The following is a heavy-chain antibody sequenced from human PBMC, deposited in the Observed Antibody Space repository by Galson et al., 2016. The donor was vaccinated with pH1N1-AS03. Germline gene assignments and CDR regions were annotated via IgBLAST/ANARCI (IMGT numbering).Heavy chain of an antibody. CDR3: ASDGVFDHKSAFDF. Sequence: LRLSCAASGFAFNKFWMHWVRQAPGKGLEWVSQIDTDGTSATYADSVKGRFTTSRDNAKNTLYLQMNSLRDEDTAVYYCASDGVFDHKSAFDFWGQGTMVTVSS. CDR2: IDTDGTSA. CDR1: GFAFNKFW. D-gene: IGHD3-9*01. V-gene: IGHV3-74*03. J-gene: IGHJ3*01.